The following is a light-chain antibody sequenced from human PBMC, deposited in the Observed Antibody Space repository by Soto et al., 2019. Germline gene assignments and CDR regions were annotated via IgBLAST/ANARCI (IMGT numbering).Light chain of an antibody. V-gene: IGKV1-17*03. J-gene: IGKJ2*01. CDR1: QAIRIS. CDR3: LQHNAYPYT. CDR2: AAS. Sequence: DIQMTQSPSAMSASVGDRVTVTCRARQAIRISLAWFQQRPGKVPKRLIYAASSLHSGVPSRFRGSGSGTEFTLPISGLQPEDFATYYCLQHNAYPYTFGQGTKLEIK.